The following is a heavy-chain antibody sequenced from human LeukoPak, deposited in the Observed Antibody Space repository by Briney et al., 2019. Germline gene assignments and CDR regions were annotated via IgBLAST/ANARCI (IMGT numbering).Heavy chain of an antibody. Sequence: GESLKISCKGSGYSFTIYWIGWVRQMPGKGLEWMGIIYPGDSDTRYSPSFQGHVTISADKSISTAYLQWNSLKASDTAMYYCARPSKVAGSSHDAFGIWGQGTMVTVSS. V-gene: IGHV5-51*01. CDR1: GYSFTIYW. J-gene: IGHJ3*02. CDR2: IYPGDSDT. D-gene: IGHD6-19*01. CDR3: ARPSKVAGSSHDAFGI.